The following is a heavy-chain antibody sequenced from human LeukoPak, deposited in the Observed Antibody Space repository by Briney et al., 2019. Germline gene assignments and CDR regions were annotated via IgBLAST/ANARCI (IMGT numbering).Heavy chain of an antibody. V-gene: IGHV3-30*02. CDR1: GFTFSSYG. J-gene: IGHJ6*03. Sequence: GGSLRLSCAASGFTFSSYGMHWVRQAPGKGLEWVAFIRYDGSNKYYADSVKGRFTISRDNSKNTLYLQMNSLRAEDTAVYYCAKDFQGSWSHYYYYYVDVWGKGTTVTISS. CDR3: AKDFQGSWSHYYYYYVDV. CDR2: IRYDGSNK. D-gene: IGHD6-13*01.